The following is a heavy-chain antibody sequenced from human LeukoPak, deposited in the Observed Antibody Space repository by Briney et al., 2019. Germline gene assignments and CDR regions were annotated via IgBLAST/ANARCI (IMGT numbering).Heavy chain of an antibody. Sequence: GGSLRLSCAASGFTFSNYAMSWVRQAPGKGLEWVSGISGSGSSTYYADSVKGRFTISRDNSKNTLYLQMNSLRAEDTAVYYCARDQRGNNKEGSAFDIWGQGTMVTVSS. V-gene: IGHV3-23*01. D-gene: IGHD1-26*01. CDR2: ISGSGSST. J-gene: IGHJ3*02. CDR3: ARDQRGNNKEGSAFDI. CDR1: GFTFSNYA.